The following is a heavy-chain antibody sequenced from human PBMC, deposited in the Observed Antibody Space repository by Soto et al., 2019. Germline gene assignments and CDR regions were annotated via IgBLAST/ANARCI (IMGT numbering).Heavy chain of an antibody. Sequence: QVQLQESGPGLVKPSGTLSLTCAVSGGSISSSNWWNWVRQPPGKGLEWIGEIYHSGSTNYNPSRMSRVTISVDKSKNQFSLKLSSVTAADTAVYYCARDKARYYYGSGSSTLFHYWGQGTLVTVSS. CDR1: GGSISSSNW. V-gene: IGHV4-4*02. CDR3: ARDKARYYYGSGSSTLFHY. J-gene: IGHJ4*02. D-gene: IGHD3-10*01. CDR2: IYHSGST.